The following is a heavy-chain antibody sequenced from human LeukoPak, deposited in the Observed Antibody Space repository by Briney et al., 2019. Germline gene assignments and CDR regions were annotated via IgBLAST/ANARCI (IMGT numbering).Heavy chain of an antibody. CDR1: GGSIRSYY. CDR2: IYYSGST. V-gene: IGHV4-59*01. J-gene: IGHJ4*02. Sequence: SETLSLTCTVSGGSIRSYYWSWIRQPPGKGLEWIAYIYYSGSTNYNPSLKSRVTISVDTSENQFSLKLSSVTAADTAIYYCARAPHYNILTGDRLFDYWGQGTLVTVSS. D-gene: IGHD3-9*01. CDR3: ARAPHYNILTGDRLFDY.